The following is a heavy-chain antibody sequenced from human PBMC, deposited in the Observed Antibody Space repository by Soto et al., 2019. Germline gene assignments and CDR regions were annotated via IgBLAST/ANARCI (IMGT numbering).Heavy chain of an antibody. CDR3: ARGGGYGNAFDP. D-gene: IGHD5-12*01. J-gene: IGHJ5*02. CDR1: GGSFSGYY. V-gene: IGHV4-34*01. Sequence: SETLSLTCAVYGGSFSGYYWSWIRQPPGKGLEWIGEINHSGSTNYNPSLKSRVTISVDTSKNQFSLKLSSVTAADTAVYYCARGGGYGNAFDPWGQGTLVTVSS. CDR2: INHSGST.